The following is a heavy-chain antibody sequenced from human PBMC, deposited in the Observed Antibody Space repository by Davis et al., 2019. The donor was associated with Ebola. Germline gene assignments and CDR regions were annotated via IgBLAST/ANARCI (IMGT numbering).Heavy chain of an antibody. V-gene: IGHV3-21*06. J-gene: IGHJ4*02. CDR3: ARDVGRDPIDY. Sequence: GGSLRLSCAASGFSFSAYSMNWVRQAPGKGLEWVSSISSSSYYIYYADSLKGRFTISRDNAKNSLYLQMNSLRAEDTAVYYCARDVGRDPIDYWGQGTLVTVSS. D-gene: IGHD5-24*01. CDR1: GFSFSAYS. CDR2: ISSSSYYI.